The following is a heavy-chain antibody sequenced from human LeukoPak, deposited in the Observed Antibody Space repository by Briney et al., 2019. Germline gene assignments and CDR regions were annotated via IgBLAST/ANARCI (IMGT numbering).Heavy chain of an antibody. V-gene: IGHV3-21*01. CDR3: ARPITIFGVVGDDY. CDR2: ISSSSSYI. D-gene: IGHD3-3*01. Sequence: GGSLRLSCAASGFTFSSYSMNWVRQAPGKGLEWVSSISSSSSYIYYADSVKGRFTISRDNAKNSLYLQTNSLRAEDTAVYYCARPITIFGVVGDDYWGQGTLVTVSS. CDR1: GFTFSSYS. J-gene: IGHJ4*02.